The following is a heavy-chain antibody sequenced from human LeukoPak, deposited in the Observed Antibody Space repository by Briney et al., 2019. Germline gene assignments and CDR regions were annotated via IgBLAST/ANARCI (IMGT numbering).Heavy chain of an antibody. CDR2: IYTSGST. J-gene: IGHJ6*03. Sequence: PSQTLSLTCTGSGGSISSGSYYWSWIRQPAGKGLEWIGRIYTSGSTNYNPSLKSRVTISVDTSKNQFSLKLSSVTAADTAVYYCASSTIVGATYYYYYYMDVWGKGTTVTISS. CDR3: ASSTIVGATYYYYYYMDV. V-gene: IGHV4-61*02. CDR1: GGSISSGSYY. D-gene: IGHD1-26*01.